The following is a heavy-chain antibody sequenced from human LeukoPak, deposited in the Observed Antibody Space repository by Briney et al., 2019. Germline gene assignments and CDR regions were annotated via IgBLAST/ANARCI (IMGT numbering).Heavy chain of an antibody. J-gene: IGHJ5*02. V-gene: IGHV4-61*02. CDR2: IYTSGST. Sequence: SQTLSLTCTVSGGSISSGSYYWSWIRQPAGKGLEWIGRIYTSGSTNYNPSLKSRVTISVDTSKNQFSLKLSSVTAADTAVYYCARDPYSYGEGDGWFDPWGQGTLVTVSS. D-gene: IGHD5-18*01. CDR1: GGSISSGSYY. CDR3: ARDPYSYGEGDGWFDP.